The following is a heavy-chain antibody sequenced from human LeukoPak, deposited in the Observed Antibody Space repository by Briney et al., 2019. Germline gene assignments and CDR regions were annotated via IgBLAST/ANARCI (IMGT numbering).Heavy chain of an antibody. CDR3: ARQSPSQGTDY. J-gene: IGHJ4*02. V-gene: IGHV3-23*01. Sequence: GGSLRFSCTASGFTFSSYGMSWVRRAPGKGLERVSAISGGGTHYADSVKGRFTISRDNSKNTLYLQMNSLRVEDTAVYYCARQSPSQGTDYWGQGTLLTVSS. CDR2: ISGGGT. CDR1: GFTFSSYG.